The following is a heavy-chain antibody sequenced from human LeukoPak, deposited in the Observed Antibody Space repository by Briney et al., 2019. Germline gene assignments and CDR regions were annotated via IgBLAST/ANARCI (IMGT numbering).Heavy chain of an antibody. J-gene: IGHJ4*02. V-gene: IGHV4-38-2*02. CDR1: GYSISSGYN. Sequence: NPSETLRLTCTASGYSISSGYNWGWIRHPPEKVLEWIGSIYHSGSTYYNPSLKSRVTISVDTSKNQFSLKPSSVTAADTAVYYCASLDISFWSGYVVYWGQGTLVTVSS. CDR3: ASLDISFWSGYVVY. D-gene: IGHD3-3*01. CDR2: IYHSGST.